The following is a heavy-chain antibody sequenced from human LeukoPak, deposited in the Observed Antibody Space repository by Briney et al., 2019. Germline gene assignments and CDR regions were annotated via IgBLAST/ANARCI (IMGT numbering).Heavy chain of an antibody. D-gene: IGHD3-10*01. CDR1: GFIFSSYE. J-gene: IGHJ4*02. V-gene: IGHV3-48*03. CDR3: ARNDYYGSGNYWYLDY. CDR2: ISSSGRTM. Sequence: PGGSLRLSCAASGFIFSSYEMSWVRQAPGKGLKWVSYISSSGRTMYYADSVKGRFTISRDNAKESLYLQMNSLRAEDTALYHCARNDYYGSGNYWYLDYWGQGTLVTVSS.